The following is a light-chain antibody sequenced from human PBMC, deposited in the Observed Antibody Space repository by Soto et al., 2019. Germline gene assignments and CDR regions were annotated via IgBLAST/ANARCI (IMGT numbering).Light chain of an antibody. Sequence: QSVLTQPPSASGTPGQRVTISCSGSFSNIGSNPVNWYQQLPGTAPKLLIYSNNQRPSGVPDRFSGSKSGTSASLAISGLQSEDEADYYCAAWDGSLKGYVFGTGTKLPVL. CDR1: FSNIGSNP. J-gene: IGLJ1*01. CDR3: AAWDGSLKGYV. CDR2: SNN. V-gene: IGLV1-44*01.